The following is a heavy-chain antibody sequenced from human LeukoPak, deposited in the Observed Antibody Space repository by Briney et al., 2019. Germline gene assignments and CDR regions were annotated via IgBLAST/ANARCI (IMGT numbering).Heavy chain of an antibody. CDR2: IYWDDDK. CDR3: ATEGYYYDSSGYYYFDY. J-gene: IGHJ4*02. V-gene: IGHV2-5*02. D-gene: IGHD3-22*01. Sequence: SGPTLVKPTQTLTLTCTFSGFSLSTSGVGVGWIRQPPGKALEWLALIYWDDDKRYSPSLKSRLTITKDTSKNQVVLTMTNMDPVDTATYYCATEGYYYDSSGYYYFDYWGQGTLVTVSS. CDR1: GFSLSTSGVG.